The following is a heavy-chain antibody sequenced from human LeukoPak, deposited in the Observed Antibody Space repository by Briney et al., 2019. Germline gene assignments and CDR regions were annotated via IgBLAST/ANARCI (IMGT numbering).Heavy chain of an antibody. J-gene: IGHJ4*02. CDR1: GYTLTSQG. V-gene: IGHV1-18*01. Sequence: ASVKVSCKASGYTLTSQGLSWVRQAPGQGLEWMGWINTYNGKATYAQKFQGRVTMTTDTSTSTAYMELRSLRSDDTAVYYCASRSGSTPYYVDYWGQGTLVTVSS. CDR3: ASRSGSTPYYVDY. D-gene: IGHD6-19*01. CDR2: INTYNGKA.